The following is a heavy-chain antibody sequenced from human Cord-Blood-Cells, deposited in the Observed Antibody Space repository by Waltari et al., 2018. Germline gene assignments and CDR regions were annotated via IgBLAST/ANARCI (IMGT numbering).Heavy chain of an antibody. J-gene: IGHJ6*03. CDR2: INHSGST. CDR3: ASPPRGVEKGFGELLDLGYYYYYMDV. CDR1: GGSFSGYY. Sequence: QVQLQQWGAGLLKPSETLSLTCAVYGGSFSGYYWSWIRQPPGRGREWIGEINHSGSTTYNPSLKSRVTISVDTAKNQFSLELSSVTAADTAVYYWASPPRGVEKGFGELLDLGYYYYYMDVWGKGTTVTVSS. V-gene: IGHV4-34*01. D-gene: IGHD3-10*01.